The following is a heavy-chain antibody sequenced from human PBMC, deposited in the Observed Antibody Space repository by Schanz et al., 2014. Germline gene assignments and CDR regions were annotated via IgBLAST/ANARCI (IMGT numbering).Heavy chain of an antibody. CDR1: GFTVSNNY. CDR3: ARDGGFDSINAFDF. Sequence: EVQLVESGGGLVQPGGSLRLSCAASGFTVSNNYMSWVRQAPGKGLECVSIIYSDGSTYYVDSVKGRFIISRDNSKNTVYLQMNSLRAEDTAVYFLARDGGFDSINAFDFWGQGTMVTVSS. CDR2: IYSDGST. D-gene: IGHD3-10*01. V-gene: IGHV3-66*01. J-gene: IGHJ3*01.